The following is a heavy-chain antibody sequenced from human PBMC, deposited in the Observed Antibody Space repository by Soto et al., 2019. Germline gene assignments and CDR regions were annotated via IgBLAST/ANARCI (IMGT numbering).Heavy chain of an antibody. D-gene: IGHD1-26*01. V-gene: IGHV1-3*01. CDR2: INVGNGKT. CDR1: GNTVPNQA. Sequence: ASGKVSLKASGNTVPNQANQWGRQAPGQRLEWMGWINVGNGKTSYSEHFQGSVTCSRDTSAGTAYMQLSSLTSEDTAVYYCARDDSGISGSHYIADFNYWGQGALVTVPS. CDR3: ARDDSGISGSHYIADFNY. J-gene: IGHJ4*02.